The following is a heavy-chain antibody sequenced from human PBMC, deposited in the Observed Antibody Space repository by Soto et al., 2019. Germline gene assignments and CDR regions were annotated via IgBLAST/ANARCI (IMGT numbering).Heavy chain of an antibody. Sequence: EVQLVESGGGLVKPGGSLRLSCAASGFTFSSYSMNWVRQAPGEGLEWVSSISSSSSYIYYADSVKGRFTISRDNAKNSLYLQMNSLRAEDTAVYYCARGDYGDSPTSDYFDYWGQGTLVTVSS. J-gene: IGHJ4*02. V-gene: IGHV3-21*01. D-gene: IGHD4-17*01. CDR1: GFTFSSYS. CDR2: ISSSSSYI. CDR3: ARGDYGDSPTSDYFDY.